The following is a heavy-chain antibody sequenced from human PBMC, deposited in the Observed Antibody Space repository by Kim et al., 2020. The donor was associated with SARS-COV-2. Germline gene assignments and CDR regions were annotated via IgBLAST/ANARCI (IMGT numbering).Heavy chain of an antibody. Sequence: GGSLRLSCATSGFTFTSYSLNWVRQAPGKGLEWVSSISNSKTYIYYAASVKGRFTISRDNDNNSLFLQMNSLRADDTAVYYCARTPEQYGDPFYFDSWGQGALVTVSS. CDR2: ISNSKTYI. CDR1: GFTFTSYS. CDR3: ARTPEQYGDPFYFDS. V-gene: IGHV3-21*04. J-gene: IGHJ4*02. D-gene: IGHD4-17*01.